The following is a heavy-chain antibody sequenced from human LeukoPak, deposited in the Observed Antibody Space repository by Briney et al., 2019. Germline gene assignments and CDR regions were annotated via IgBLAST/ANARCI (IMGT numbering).Heavy chain of an antibody. V-gene: IGHV3-23*01. Sequence: GGSLRHSCAASGFTFSNYAMTWVRPAPGKGLEWGSVISGSGDTTYYADSVKGRFTISRDNSKNTLYLQMTSLRAEDTAVFYCAKDRAYGFSGSFDIWGQGTMVTVSS. CDR1: GFTFSNYA. D-gene: IGHD3-10*01. CDR3: AKDRAYGFSGSFDI. J-gene: IGHJ3*02. CDR2: ISGSGDTT.